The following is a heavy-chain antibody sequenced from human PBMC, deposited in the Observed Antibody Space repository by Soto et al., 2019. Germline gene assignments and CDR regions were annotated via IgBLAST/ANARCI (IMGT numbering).Heavy chain of an antibody. D-gene: IGHD5-12*01. Sequence: GASVKVSCKASGYSFTGFYIHWVRQAPGQGLEWMGWVNPNSGGAHYAQKFQGRVTMTRDMSVTSAYMEVTRLRSDDTAVYYCARANSGDDDEFDYWGQGTPVTVSS. CDR2: VNPNSGGA. V-gene: IGHV1-2*02. CDR1: GYSFTGFY. J-gene: IGHJ4*02. CDR3: ARANSGDDDEFDY.